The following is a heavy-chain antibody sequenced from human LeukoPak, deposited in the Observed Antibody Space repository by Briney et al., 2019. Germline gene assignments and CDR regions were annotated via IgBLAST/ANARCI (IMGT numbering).Heavy chain of an antibody. CDR2: ISGGGGTT. CDR1: EFSFSKYA. V-gene: IGHV3-23*01. D-gene: IGHD6-13*01. Sequence: GGSLRLSCAASEFSFSKYAMSWVRQAPGKGLEWVSGISGGGGTTYYADSVKGRFTISRDNSKNTLSMQMNSLRAEDTAVYYCAKDRSSSNWYRADYWGQGTLVTVSS. CDR3: AKDRSSSNWYRADY. J-gene: IGHJ4*02.